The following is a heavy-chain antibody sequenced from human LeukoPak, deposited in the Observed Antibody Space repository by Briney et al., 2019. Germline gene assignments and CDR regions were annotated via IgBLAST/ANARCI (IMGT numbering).Heavy chain of an antibody. J-gene: IGHJ3*02. D-gene: IGHD5-12*01. V-gene: IGHV1-2*02. CDR2: INPNSGGT. Sequence: ASVKVSCKASGYTFTGYYMRWVRQAPGQGLEWMGWINPNSGGTNYAQKFQGRVTMTRDTSISTAYMELSRLRSDDTAVYYCARDQKSGYSGYGYNDAFDIWGQGTMVTVSS. CDR3: ARDQKSGYSGYGYNDAFDI. CDR1: GYTFTGYY.